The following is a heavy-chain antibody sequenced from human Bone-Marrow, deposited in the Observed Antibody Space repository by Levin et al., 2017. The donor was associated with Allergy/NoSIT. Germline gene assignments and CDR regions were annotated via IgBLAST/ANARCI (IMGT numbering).Heavy chain of an antibody. CDR3: ARHQRLGGALSPFDV. J-gene: IGHJ3*01. CDR2: IFPGDSDA. D-gene: IGHD1-26*01. V-gene: IGHV5-51*01. Sequence: GASVKVSCKGSGYDFSTSWIAWVRQMPGKGLEWMGIIFPGDSDARYSPSFQGQVTFSADRSISTAYLQWSSLRASDTAIYYCARHQRLGGALSPFDVWGQGTMVTVSS. CDR1: GYDFSTSW.